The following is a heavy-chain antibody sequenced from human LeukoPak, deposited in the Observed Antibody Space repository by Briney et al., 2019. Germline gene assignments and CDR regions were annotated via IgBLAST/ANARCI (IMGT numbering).Heavy chain of an antibody. J-gene: IGHJ3*02. CDR1: GGSISHYY. CDR2: ISTTGTT. CDR3: ARVLLPAAFGAFDI. D-gene: IGHD2-2*01. Sequence: KTSETLSLTCTVSGGSISHYYWSWIRQPAGKGLEYIGRISTTGTTNYNPSLKGRVTMSVDTSRNQFSLVVSSVTAADTALYYCARVLLPAAFGAFDIWGQGTTVTVSS. V-gene: IGHV4-4*07.